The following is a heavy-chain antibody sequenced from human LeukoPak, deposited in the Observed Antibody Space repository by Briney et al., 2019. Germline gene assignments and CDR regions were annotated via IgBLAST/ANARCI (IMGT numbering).Heavy chain of an antibody. CDR1: GGTFSSYA. CDR2: IIPIFGTA. Sequence: SVKVSCKASGGTFSSYAISWVRQVPGQGLEWMGGIIPIFGTANYAQKFQGRVTITTDESTSTAYMELSSLRSEDTAVYYCARDSSISSGYYVDAFDIWGQGTMVTVSS. J-gene: IGHJ3*02. V-gene: IGHV1-69*05. CDR3: ARDSSISSGYYVDAFDI. D-gene: IGHD3-22*01.